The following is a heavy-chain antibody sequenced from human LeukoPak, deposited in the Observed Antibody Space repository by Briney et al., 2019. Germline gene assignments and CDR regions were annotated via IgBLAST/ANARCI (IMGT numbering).Heavy chain of an antibody. D-gene: IGHD2-15*01. CDR2: ISGSGGST. Sequence: GGSLRLSCAASGFSFSTYAMSWVRQAPGKGLEWVSAISGSGGSTYYADSVKGRFTISRDNSKNTLYLQMNSLRAEDTAVYYCAKGYCSGGSCPIDYWGQGTLVTVSS. CDR1: GFSFSTYA. J-gene: IGHJ4*02. CDR3: AKGYCSGGSCPIDY. V-gene: IGHV3-23*01.